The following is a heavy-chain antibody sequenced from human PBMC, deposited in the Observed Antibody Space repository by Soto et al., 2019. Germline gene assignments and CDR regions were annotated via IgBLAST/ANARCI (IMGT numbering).Heavy chain of an antibody. J-gene: IGHJ4*02. CDR1: GFTFSSYG. Sequence: VQLVESGGGVVQPGRSLRLSCAASGFTFSSYGMHWVRQAPGKGLEWVAVISYDGSNKYYADSVKGRFTISRDNSKNTLYLQMNSLRAEDTAVYYCARRYFDYWGQGTLVTVSS. CDR3: ARRYFDY. V-gene: IGHV3-30*03. CDR2: ISYDGSNK.